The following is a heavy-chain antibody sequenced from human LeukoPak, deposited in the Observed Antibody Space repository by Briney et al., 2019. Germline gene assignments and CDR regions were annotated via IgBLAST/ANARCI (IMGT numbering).Heavy chain of an antibody. Sequence: ASVKVSCKASGYTFTSYDFNWVRQATGQRPEWMGWMSPNSGDTGYAQKFQDRVAMTRNTSISTAYMELSSLRSDDTAVYYCARGPPNWGYDYWGPGTLVTVSS. CDR1: GYTFTSYD. D-gene: IGHD7-27*01. J-gene: IGHJ4*02. V-gene: IGHV1-8*01. CDR3: ARGPPNWGYDY. CDR2: MSPNSGDT.